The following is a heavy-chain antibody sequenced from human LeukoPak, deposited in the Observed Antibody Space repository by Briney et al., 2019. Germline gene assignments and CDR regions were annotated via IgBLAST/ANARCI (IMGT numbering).Heavy chain of an antibody. V-gene: IGHV4-34*01. CDR2: INHSGST. J-gene: IGHJ3*02. Sequence: MASETLSLTCAVYGGSFSGYYWSWIRQPPGKGLEWIGEINHSGSTNYNPSLKSRVTISVDTSKNQFSLKLSSVTAADTAVYYCARAPDAFDIWGQGTMVTVSS. CDR1: GGSFSGYY. CDR3: ARAPDAFDI.